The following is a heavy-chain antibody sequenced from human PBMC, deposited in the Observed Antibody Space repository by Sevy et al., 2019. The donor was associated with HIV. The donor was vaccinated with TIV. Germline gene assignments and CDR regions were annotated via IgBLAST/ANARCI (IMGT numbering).Heavy chain of an antibody. CDR2: ISYDGRNK. CDR3: ARPASSGYYYYYAMDV. D-gene: IGHD3-22*01. V-gene: IGHV3-30*04. CDR1: GFSFSSYA. J-gene: IGHJ6*02. Sequence: GGSLRLSCAASGFSFSSYAMHWVRQAPGKGLEWVAVISYDGRNKYYGDSVKGRFTISRDISKNTLYLQMNSLRAEDTAVYYCARPASSGYYYYYAMDVWGQGTTVTVSS.